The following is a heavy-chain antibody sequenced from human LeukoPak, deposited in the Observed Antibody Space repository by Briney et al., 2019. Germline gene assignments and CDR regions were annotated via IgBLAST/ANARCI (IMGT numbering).Heavy chain of an antibody. J-gene: IGHJ4*02. CDR2: IYSGGST. CDR1: GFTVSSNY. CDR3: ARSHSGYNAYFDY. Sequence: SGGSLRLSCAASGFTVSSNYMSWVRQAPGKRLEWVSIIYSGGSTYYADSVKGRFTSSRDNSKNTLYLQMNSLRAEDTAVYYCARSHSGYNAYFDYWGQGTLVTVCS. V-gene: IGHV3-53*01. D-gene: IGHD5-12*01.